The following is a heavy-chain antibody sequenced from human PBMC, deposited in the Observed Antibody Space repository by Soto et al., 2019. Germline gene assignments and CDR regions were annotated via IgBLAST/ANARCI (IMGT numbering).Heavy chain of an antibody. CDR3: AKVLAALGYCSGGSCAAFDS. CDR1: GFTFSSYA. D-gene: IGHD2-15*01. V-gene: IGHV3-23*01. Sequence: GGSLRLSCAASGFTFSSYAMSWVRQAPGKGLEWVSAISGSGGSTYYADSVKGRFTISRDNSKNTLYLQMNSLRAEDTAVYYCAKVLAALGYCSGGSCAAFDSWGQGTRVTVAS. CDR2: ISGSGGST. J-gene: IGHJ3*02.